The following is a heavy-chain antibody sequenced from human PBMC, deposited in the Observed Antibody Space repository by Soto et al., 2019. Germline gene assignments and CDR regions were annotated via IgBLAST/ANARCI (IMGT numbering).Heavy chain of an antibody. CDR1: GFSFAGYT. V-gene: IGHV3-23*01. J-gene: IGHJ4*02. D-gene: IGHD3-3*01. Sequence: GGSLRLSCAATGFSFAGYTLTWVRQAPGKGLEWLSAVSGGGASTYYADSVRGRFSISRDVSGNMIYLQLNRLTAGDTATYYCAKTQTFNGYYGGFDAWGQGTRVTVSS. CDR2: VSGGGAST. CDR3: AKTQTFNGYYGGFDA.